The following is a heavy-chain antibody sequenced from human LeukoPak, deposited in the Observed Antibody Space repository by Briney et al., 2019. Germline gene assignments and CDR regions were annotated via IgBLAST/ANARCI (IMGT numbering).Heavy chain of an antibody. D-gene: IGHD6-19*01. V-gene: IGHV3-30*18. J-gene: IGHJ5*02. Sequence: GGSLRLSCAVSGFTISSHGMHWVRQAPGKGLEWVALISYNGNSKYYGDSVKGRFTISRDNSKDTLYLEMDSLRTEDTAVYYCAKDWGSSGWYNYFDPWGQGTLVTVSS. CDR1: GFTISSHG. CDR2: ISYNGNSK. CDR3: AKDWGSSGWYNYFDP.